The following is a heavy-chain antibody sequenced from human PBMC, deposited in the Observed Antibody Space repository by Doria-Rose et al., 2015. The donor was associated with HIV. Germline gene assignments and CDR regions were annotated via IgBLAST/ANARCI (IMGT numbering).Heavy chain of an antibody. J-gene: IGHJ4*02. CDR2: IYYSGSA. Sequence: QVQLQESGPGLVKPSQTLSLNCTVSGDSISSSGFYWNWIRHLPGKGLEWIGYIYYSGSAYHNPSLKSRLTISVDTSKNQFTLALRSVTAADAAVYYCARGGGYDPGLYWGQGNLVTVSS. V-gene: IGHV4-31*03. CDR3: ARGGGYDPGLY. CDR1: GDSISSSGFY. D-gene: IGHD5-12*01.